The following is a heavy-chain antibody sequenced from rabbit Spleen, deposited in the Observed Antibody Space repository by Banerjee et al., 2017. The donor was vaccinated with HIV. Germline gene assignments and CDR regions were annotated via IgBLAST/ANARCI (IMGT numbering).Heavy chain of an antibody. CDR2: IYVGSSGIT. CDR3: ASANANYQFSL. V-gene: IGHV1S45*01. D-gene: IGHD6-1*01. J-gene: IGHJ4*01. Sequence: QERLVESGGGLVKPEGSLTLTCTASGFSFSDKVVMCWVRQAPGKGLEWIACIYVGSSGITYYASWAKGRFTITRSTSLSTVTLQMNSLTAADTATYFCASANANYQFSLWGQGTLVTVS. CDR1: GFSFSDKVV.